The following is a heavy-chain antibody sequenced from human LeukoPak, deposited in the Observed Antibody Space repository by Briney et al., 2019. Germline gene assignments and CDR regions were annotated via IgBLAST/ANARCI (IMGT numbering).Heavy chain of an antibody. V-gene: IGHV3-21*01. CDR1: GFTFSSYS. CDR2: ISSSSSYI. CDR3: ARPQTYYYYYMDV. J-gene: IGHJ6*03. Sequence: GGSLRLSCAASGFTFSSYSMNWVRQAPGKGLGWASSISSSSSYIYYADSVKGRFTISRDNAKNSLYLQMNSLRAEDTAVYYCARPQTYYYYYMDVWGKGTTVTVSS.